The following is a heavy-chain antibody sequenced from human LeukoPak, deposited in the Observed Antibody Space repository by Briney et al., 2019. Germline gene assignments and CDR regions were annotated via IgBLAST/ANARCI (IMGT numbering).Heavy chain of an antibody. CDR2: IYTTGST. CDR1: GASIGSGSYY. Sequence: SQTLSLTCTVSGASIGSGSYYWSWIRQPAGKGLEWIGRIYTTGSTDYNPSLKSRFSMPIDTSKNQLSLRLSSVTAADTAVYYCAGELLPPGKYYYHMGVWGKGTTLTVSS. V-gene: IGHV4-61*02. J-gene: IGHJ6*03. CDR3: AGELLPPGKYYYHMGV. D-gene: IGHD3-22*01.